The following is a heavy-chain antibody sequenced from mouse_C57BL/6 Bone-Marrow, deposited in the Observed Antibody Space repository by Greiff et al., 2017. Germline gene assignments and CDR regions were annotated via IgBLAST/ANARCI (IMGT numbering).Heavy chain of an antibody. D-gene: IGHD1-1*01. CDR1: GFTFSSYG. V-gene: IGHV5-6*02. CDR2: ISSGGSYT. Sequence: EVKLVESGGDLVKPGGSLKISCAASGFTFSSYGMSWVRQTPDKRLEWVATISSGGSYTYYPDSVKGRFTLSSDNAKNTLYLQMSSLEYEDTARYYCARRGVDYYGRSPYAMDYWGQGTSVTVSS. CDR3: ARRGVDYYGRSPYAMDY. J-gene: IGHJ4*01.